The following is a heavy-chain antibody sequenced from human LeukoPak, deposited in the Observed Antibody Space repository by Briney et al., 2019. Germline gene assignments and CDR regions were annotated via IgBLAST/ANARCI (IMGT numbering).Heavy chain of an antibody. CDR3: ARERCSGGSCYLGAFDI. CDR2: IWYDGSNK. Sequence: GGSLRLSCAASGFTFSSYGMHWVRQAPGKGLEWVAVIWYDGSNKYYADSVEGRFTISRDNSKNTLYLQMNSLRAEDTAVYYCARERCSGGSCYLGAFDIWGQGTMVTVSS. J-gene: IGHJ3*02. D-gene: IGHD2-15*01. CDR1: GFTFSSYG. V-gene: IGHV3-33*01.